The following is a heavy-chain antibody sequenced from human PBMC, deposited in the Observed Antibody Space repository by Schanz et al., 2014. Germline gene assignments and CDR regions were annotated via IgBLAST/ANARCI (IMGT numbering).Heavy chain of an antibody. V-gene: IGHV3-23*04. CDR2: MNESHSTI. Sequence: EVQLAESGGGLVQPGGSLRLSCAASGFTFSGFWMTWVRQAPGKGLEWVSAMNESHSTIYYADSVRGRFTISRDNSKNTLYLQMNSLRAEDTAVYYCVRDSFFAFDYWGQGTLVTVSS. CDR1: GFTFSGFW. J-gene: IGHJ4*02. D-gene: IGHD3-3*01. CDR3: VRDSFFAFDY.